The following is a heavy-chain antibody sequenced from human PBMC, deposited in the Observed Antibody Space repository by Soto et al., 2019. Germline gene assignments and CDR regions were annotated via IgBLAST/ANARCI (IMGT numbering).Heavy chain of an antibody. CDR2: IYHSGST. V-gene: IGHV4-30-2*01. CDR1: GGSISSGGYS. CDR3: GRGDYANAFDI. Sequence: QLQLQESGSGLVTPSQTLSLTCAVSGGSISSGGYSWNWIRQPPGKGLEWIGNIYHSGSTYYNASRKSRVTIAVDRSKNQFPLKLSSVAAADTAVYYCGRGDYANAFDIWGQGTMVTVSS. J-gene: IGHJ3*02. D-gene: IGHD4-17*01.